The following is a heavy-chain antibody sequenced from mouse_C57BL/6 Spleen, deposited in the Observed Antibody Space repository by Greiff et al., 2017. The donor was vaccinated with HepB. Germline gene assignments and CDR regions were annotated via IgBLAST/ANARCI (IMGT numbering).Heavy chain of an antibody. J-gene: IGHJ3*01. CDR1: GFTFSSYG. D-gene: IGHD1-1*01. V-gene: IGHV5-6*01. CDR3: ARHASYGSSSWFAY. CDR2: ISSGGSYT. Sequence: DVQLVESGGDLVKPGGSLKLSCAASGFTFSSYGMSWVRQTPDKRLEWVATISSGGSYTYYPDSVKGRFTISRDNAKNTLYLQMSSLKSEDTAMYYCARHASYGSSSWFAYWGQGTLVTVSA.